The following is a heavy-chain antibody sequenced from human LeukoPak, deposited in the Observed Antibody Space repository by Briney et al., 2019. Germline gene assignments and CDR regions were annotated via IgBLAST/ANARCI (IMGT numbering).Heavy chain of an antibody. CDR1: GGTFSSYA. Sequence: ASVKVSCKASGGTFSSYAISWVRQAPGQGLEWMGWISAYNGNTNYAQKLQGRVTMTTDTSTSTAYMELRSLRSDDTAVYYCARARLYYYDSSGYYHDAFDIWGQGTMVTVSS. V-gene: IGHV1-18*01. CDR3: ARARLYYYDSSGYYHDAFDI. CDR2: ISAYNGNT. J-gene: IGHJ3*02. D-gene: IGHD3-22*01.